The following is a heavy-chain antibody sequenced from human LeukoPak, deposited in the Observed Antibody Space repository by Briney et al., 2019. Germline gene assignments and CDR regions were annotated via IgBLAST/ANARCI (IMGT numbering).Heavy chain of an antibody. V-gene: IGHV3-30-3*01. D-gene: IGHD2-15*01. CDR2: ISYDGSNK. J-gene: IGHJ4*02. CDR1: GFTFSSYA. CDR3: ARDGVYCSGGSCYSGYFDF. Sequence: PGGSLRLSCAASGFTFSSYAMNWVRQAPGKGLEWVAVISYDGSNKYYADSVKGRFTISRDNSKNTLYLQMNSLRAEDTAVYYCARDGVYCSGGSCYSGYFDFRGQGTLVTVSS.